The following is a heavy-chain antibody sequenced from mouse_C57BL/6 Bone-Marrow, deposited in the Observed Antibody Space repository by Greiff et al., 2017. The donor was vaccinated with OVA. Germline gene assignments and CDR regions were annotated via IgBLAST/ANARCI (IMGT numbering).Heavy chain of an antibody. D-gene: IGHD2-1*01. J-gene: IGHJ2*01. V-gene: IGHV14-4*01. CDR1: GFTIKDDY. CDR2: IDPENGDT. CDR3: TSYGNFDY. Sequence: VQLQQSGAELVRPGASVKLSCTASGFTIKDDYMHWVKQRPEQGLEWIGWIDPENGDTEYASKFQGKATITADTSSNTAYLQLSSLTSEDTAVYYCTSYGNFDYWGQGTTVTVSS.